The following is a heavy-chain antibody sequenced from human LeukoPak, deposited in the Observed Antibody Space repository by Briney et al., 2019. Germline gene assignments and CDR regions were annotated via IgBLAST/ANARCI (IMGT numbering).Heavy chain of an antibody. J-gene: IGHJ4*02. CDR2: IYYSGST. D-gene: IGHD3-10*01. Sequence: PSETLSLTCTVSGGSISSYYWSWIRQPPGKGLEWIGYIYYSGSTNYNPSLKSRVSISVDTSKNQFSLKLSSVTAADTAVYYCATGVITMVRGVISDYWGQGTLVTVSS. CDR1: GGSISSYY. V-gene: IGHV4-59*08. CDR3: ATGVITMVRGVISDY.